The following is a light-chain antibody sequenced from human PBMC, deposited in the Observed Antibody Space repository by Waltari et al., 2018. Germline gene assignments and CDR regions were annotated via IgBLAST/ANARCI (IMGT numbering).Light chain of an antibody. CDR1: KDISND. Sequence: DIQMTQSPSSLSASVGDRVTITCQASKDISNDLNWYQQKPGTAPKLLTYDASNLDSGVPSRFSGSGAGTDFAVTISSLQPEDIATYYCQQYDNLPWTFGQGTKVEIK. CDR2: DAS. J-gene: IGKJ1*01. CDR3: QQYDNLPWT. V-gene: IGKV1-33*01.